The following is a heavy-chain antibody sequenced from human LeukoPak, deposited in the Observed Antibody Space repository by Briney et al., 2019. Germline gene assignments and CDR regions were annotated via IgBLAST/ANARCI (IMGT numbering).Heavy chain of an antibody. V-gene: IGHV4-59*01. CDR2: IYNSGST. J-gene: IGHJ5*02. Sequence: PSETLSLTCTVSGGSISSYHWSWIRQPPGKGLEWIGDIYNSGSTNYNPSLKSRVTISVDTSKNQFSLRLTSVTAADTAVYYCARESLTINNWFDPWGQGTLVTVSS. CDR1: GGSISSYH. CDR3: ARESLTINNWFDP. D-gene: IGHD3-10*01.